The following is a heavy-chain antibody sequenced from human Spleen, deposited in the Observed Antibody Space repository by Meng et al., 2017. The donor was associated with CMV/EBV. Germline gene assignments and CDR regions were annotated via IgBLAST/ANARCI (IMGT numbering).Heavy chain of an antibody. Sequence: GGSLRLSCAASGFTFSSYGMHWVRQAPGKGLEWVAVIWYDGSNKYYADSVKGRFTISRDNSKNTLHLQMNSLRAEDTAVYYCAKVGSSGWYGGLDYWGQGTLVTVSS. J-gene: IGHJ4*02. D-gene: IGHD6-19*01. CDR3: AKVGSSGWYGGLDY. CDR2: IWYDGSNK. V-gene: IGHV3-33*06. CDR1: GFTFSSYG.